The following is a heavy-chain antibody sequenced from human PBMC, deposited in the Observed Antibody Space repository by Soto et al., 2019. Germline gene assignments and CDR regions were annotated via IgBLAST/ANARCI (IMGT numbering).Heavy chain of an antibody. J-gene: IGHJ6*02. V-gene: IGHV1-69*01. CDR3: ARTSIVVKTAIPGGIAV. Sequence: QVQLVQSGAEVKKPGCSVKVSCKASGGTFRSHAINWLRQAPGQGLEWMGGIIPMFGAAKHSQNFQGRVTISPDESTIRVYTAVSSLRSEYTAVHYWARTSIVVKTAIPGGIAVWGQGTTVNGPS. CDR2: IIPMFGAA. CDR1: GGTFRSHA. D-gene: IGHD2-21*02.